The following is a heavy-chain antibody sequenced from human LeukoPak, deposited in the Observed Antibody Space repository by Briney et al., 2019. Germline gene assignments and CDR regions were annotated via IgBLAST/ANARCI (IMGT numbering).Heavy chain of an antibody. CDR1: GFTFSSYA. CDR2: ISGSGGST. D-gene: IGHD7-27*01. Sequence: GGSLRLSGAASGFTFSSYAMSWVRQAPGKGLEWVSAISGSGGSTYYADSVKGRFTISRDNSKNTLYLQMNSLRAEDTAVYYCAKDPTLLGAFDYWGQGTLVTVSS. J-gene: IGHJ4*02. V-gene: IGHV3-23*01. CDR3: AKDPTLLGAFDY.